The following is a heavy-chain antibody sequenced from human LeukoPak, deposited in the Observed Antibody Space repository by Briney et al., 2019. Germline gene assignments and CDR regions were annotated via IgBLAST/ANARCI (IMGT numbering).Heavy chain of an antibody. Sequence: PSETLSVTCTVSGGSISSYYCSWIRQPPGKGLEWIGYIYYSGSTNYNPSLKSRVTISVDTSKNQFSLKLSSVTAADTAVYYCARGGSSSWYSTDYFDYWGQGTLVTVSS. J-gene: IGHJ4*02. D-gene: IGHD6-13*01. V-gene: IGHV4-59*01. CDR1: GGSISSYY. CDR3: ARGGSSSWYSTDYFDY. CDR2: IYYSGST.